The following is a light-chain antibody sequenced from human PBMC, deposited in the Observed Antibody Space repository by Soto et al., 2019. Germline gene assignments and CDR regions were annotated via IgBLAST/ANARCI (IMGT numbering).Light chain of an antibody. CDR1: QSVSSN. Sequence: EIVMTQSPANLSVSPGDRATLSCRASQSVSSNLAWYQQKPGQAPRLLIYGASTRATGIPATFSGSGSGTEFTLTISSLQSEDFAVYYCQQYNNWPRITFGQGTRLEIK. CDR3: QQYNNWPRIT. CDR2: GAS. V-gene: IGKV3-15*01. J-gene: IGKJ5*01.